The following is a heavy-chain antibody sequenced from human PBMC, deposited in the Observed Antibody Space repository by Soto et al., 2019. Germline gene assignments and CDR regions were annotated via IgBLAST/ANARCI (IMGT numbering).Heavy chain of an antibody. CDR3: ATSHLWFGEFKRSNGGFGP. D-gene: IGHD3-10*01. CDR2: IIPILGIA. Sequence: SVKVSCKASGGTFSSYTISCVRQAPGQGLEWMGRIIPILGIANYAQKFQGRVTITADKSTSTAYMELSSLRSEDTAVYYCATSHLWFGEFKRSNGGFGPWGQGTLVTVSS. V-gene: IGHV1-69*02. CDR1: GGTFSSYT. J-gene: IGHJ5*02.